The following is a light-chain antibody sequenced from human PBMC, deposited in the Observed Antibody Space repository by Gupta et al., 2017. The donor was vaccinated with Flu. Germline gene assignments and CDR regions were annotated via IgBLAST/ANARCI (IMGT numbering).Light chain of an antibody. CDR2: DVS. CDR3: CSYAGSYSFG. CDR1: GSAVGGYNY. Sequence: QSALTQPRSVSGSPGQSVTISCTGTGSAVGGYNYVSWYRQPPGEAPKLIVSDVSKRPSWGPDRFSGAKSGNTASVTISGLQVDDEADYYCCSYAGSYSFGFGGGTQLTVL. V-gene: IGLV2-11*01. J-gene: IGLJ2*01.